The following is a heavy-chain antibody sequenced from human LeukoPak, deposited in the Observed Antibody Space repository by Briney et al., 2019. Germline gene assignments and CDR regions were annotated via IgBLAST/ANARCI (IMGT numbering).Heavy chain of an antibody. D-gene: IGHD6-13*01. CDR3: ARGYSSSWYYFDY. Sequence: ASVKVSCKASGYTFTGYYMHWVRQAPGQGLELMGRINPNSGGTNYAQKFQGRVTMTRDTSISTAYMELSRLRSDDTAVYYCARGYSSSWYYFDYWGQGTLVTVSS. J-gene: IGHJ4*02. CDR1: GYTFTGYY. V-gene: IGHV1-2*06. CDR2: INPNSGGT.